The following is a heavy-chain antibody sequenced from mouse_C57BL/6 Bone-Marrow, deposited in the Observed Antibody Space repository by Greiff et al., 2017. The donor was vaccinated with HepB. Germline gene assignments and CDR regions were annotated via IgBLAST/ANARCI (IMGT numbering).Heavy chain of an antibody. CDR3: ARPNYYGISWFAF. V-gene: IGHV1-64*01. CDR1: GYTFTSYW. D-gene: IGHD1-1*01. Sequence: QVQLQQPGAELVKPGASVKLSCKASGYTFTSYWMHWVKQRPGQGLEWIGMIHPNSGSTNYNEKFKSKATLTVDKSSSTAYMQLSSLTSEDSAVYYCARPNYYGISWFAFGGQGTLVTVSA. CDR2: IHPNSGST. J-gene: IGHJ3*01.